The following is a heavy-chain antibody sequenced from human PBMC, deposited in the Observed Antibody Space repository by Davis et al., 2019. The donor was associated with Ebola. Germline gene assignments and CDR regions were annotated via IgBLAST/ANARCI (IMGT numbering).Heavy chain of an antibody. J-gene: IGHJ4*02. D-gene: IGHD6-19*01. CDR3: TRELSGWYSNDN. Sequence: ASVKVSCKASRYTFTSYYMHWVRQAPGQGLEWMGWNSAYTGTTDYGQRFQGRVTMTTDTSTSTAYMELRSLGSDDTAVYYCTRELSGWYSNDNWGQGTLVTVSS. CDR1: RYTFTSYY. CDR2: NSAYTGTT. V-gene: IGHV1-18*04.